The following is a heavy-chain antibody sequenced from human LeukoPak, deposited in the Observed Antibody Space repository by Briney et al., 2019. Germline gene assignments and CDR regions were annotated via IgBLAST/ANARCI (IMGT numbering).Heavy chain of an antibody. Sequence: GGSLRLSCAASGFTFSSYAMSWVRQAPGKGLEWVGFIRSKAYGGTTEYAASVKGRFTISRDDSKSIAYLQMNSLKTEDTAVYYCTRGGIVGATSIWGQGTMVTVSS. CDR3: TRGGIVGATSI. D-gene: IGHD1-26*01. CDR1: GFTFSSYA. CDR2: IRSKAYGGTT. J-gene: IGHJ3*02. V-gene: IGHV3-49*04.